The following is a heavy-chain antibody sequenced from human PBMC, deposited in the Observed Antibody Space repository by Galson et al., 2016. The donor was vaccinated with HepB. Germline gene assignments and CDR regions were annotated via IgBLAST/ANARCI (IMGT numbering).Heavy chain of an antibody. CDR3: VRGADQRLLLGG. D-gene: IGHD1-26*01. J-gene: IGHJ4*02. Sequence: SLRLSCAASGFSFSNYGMHWVRQSPGKGLEWVAFIWYDGSNKDYADSVKGRFTISRDISKNTVYLEMNSVRAEDTGVYYCVRGADQRLLLGGWGQGTLVTVSS. V-gene: IGHV3-33*01. CDR1: GFSFSNYG. CDR2: IWYDGSNK.